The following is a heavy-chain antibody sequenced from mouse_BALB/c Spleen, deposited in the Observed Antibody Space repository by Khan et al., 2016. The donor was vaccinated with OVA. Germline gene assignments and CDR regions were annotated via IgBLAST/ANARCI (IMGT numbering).Heavy chain of an antibody. CDR2: INPRSGYT. CDR1: GYTFTSNT. D-gene: IGHD2-14*01. J-gene: IGHJ4*01. Sequence: VQLQESGAELARPGASVRMSCKASGYTFTSNTMHWIKQRPWQGLEWIGYINPRSGYTNYNQNFKDKATLTADKSSSTAYMQLSSLTSEDSAVYYCARRTTGYTMDSWGQGTSVTVAS. CDR3: ARRTTGYTMDS. V-gene: IGHV1-4*01.